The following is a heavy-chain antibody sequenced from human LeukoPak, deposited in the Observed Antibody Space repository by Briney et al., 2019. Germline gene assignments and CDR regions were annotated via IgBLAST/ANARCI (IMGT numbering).Heavy chain of an antibody. Sequence: SETLSLTCTVSGGSISTYYWSWIRQPPGKGLEWIGYIYYSGSTNYNPSLKSRVTISVDTSKNQFSLKLGSVTAADTAVYYCARVKVGAYPFDYWGQGTLVTVSS. J-gene: IGHJ4*02. CDR1: GGSISTYY. V-gene: IGHV4-59*12. CDR2: IYYSGST. D-gene: IGHD1-26*01. CDR3: ARVKVGAYPFDY.